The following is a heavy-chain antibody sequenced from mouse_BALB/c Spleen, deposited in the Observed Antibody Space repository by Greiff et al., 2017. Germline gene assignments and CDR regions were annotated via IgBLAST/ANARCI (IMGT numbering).Heavy chain of an antibody. Sequence: EVKVVESGAELVRPGALVKLSCKASGFNIKDYYMHWVKQRPEQGLEWIGWIDPENGNTIYDPKFQGKASITADTSSNTAYLQLSSLTSEDTAVYYCASYGNYVGGYWGQGTTLTVSS. D-gene: IGHD2-1*01. CDR1: GFNIKDYY. CDR2: IDPENGNT. V-gene: IGHV14-1*02. CDR3: ASYGNYVGGY. J-gene: IGHJ2*01.